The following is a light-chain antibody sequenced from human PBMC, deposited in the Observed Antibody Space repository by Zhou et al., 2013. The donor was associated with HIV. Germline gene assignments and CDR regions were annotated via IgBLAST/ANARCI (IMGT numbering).Light chain of an antibody. V-gene: IGKV1-33*01. CDR2: KAS. CDR3: QQYDNLPYT. J-gene: IGKJ2*01. CDR1: QHISSY. Sequence: DIQMTQSPSSLSVSVGDRVTITCRASQHISSYLNWYQQKPGKAPKLLIYKASSLESGVPSRFSGSGSGTDFTFTISSLQPEDIATYFCQQYDNLPYTFGQGTKLEIK.